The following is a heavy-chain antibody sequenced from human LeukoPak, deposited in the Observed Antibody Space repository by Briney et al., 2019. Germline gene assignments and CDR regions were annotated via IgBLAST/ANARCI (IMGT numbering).Heavy chain of an antibody. Sequence: PSETLSLTCTVSGGSISSYYWSWIRQPPGKGLEWLGYIYYSGSTNYNPSPKSRVTISVDTSKNQFSLKLSSVTAADTAVYYCARGYYDSSEMRRHYYYYMDVWGKGTTVTVSS. CDR1: GGSISSYY. CDR2: IYYSGST. CDR3: ARGYYDSSEMRRHYYYYMDV. D-gene: IGHD3-22*01. J-gene: IGHJ6*03. V-gene: IGHV4-59*01.